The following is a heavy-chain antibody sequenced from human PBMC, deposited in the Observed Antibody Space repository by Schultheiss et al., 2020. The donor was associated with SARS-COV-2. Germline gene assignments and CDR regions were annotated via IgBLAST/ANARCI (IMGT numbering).Heavy chain of an antibody. J-gene: IGHJ4*02. D-gene: IGHD2-15*01. CDR2: IYYSGST. V-gene: IGHV4-59*08. Sequence: SETLSLTCTVSGGSISSYYWSWIRQPAGKGLEWIGYIYYSGSTNYNPSLKSRVTISVDTSKNQFSLQLSSVTAADTAMYFCASGPLLPGDYWGQGTLVTVSS. CDR3: ASGPLLPGDY. CDR1: GGSISSYY.